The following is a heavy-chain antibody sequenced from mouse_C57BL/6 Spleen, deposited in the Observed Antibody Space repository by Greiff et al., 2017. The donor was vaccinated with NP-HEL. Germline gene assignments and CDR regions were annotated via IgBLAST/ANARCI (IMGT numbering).Heavy chain of an antibody. J-gene: IGHJ4*01. D-gene: IGHD1-1*01. CDR3: ARSPYYYLYAMDY. V-gene: IGHV1-42*01. CDR2: INPSTGGT. Sequence: VQLQQSGPELVKPGASVKISCKASGSSFTGYYMNWVKQSPEKSLEWIGEINPSTGGTTYNQKFKAKATLTVDKSSSTAYMQLKSLTSEDSAVYYCARSPYYYLYAMDYWGQGTSVTVSS. CDR1: GSSFTGYY.